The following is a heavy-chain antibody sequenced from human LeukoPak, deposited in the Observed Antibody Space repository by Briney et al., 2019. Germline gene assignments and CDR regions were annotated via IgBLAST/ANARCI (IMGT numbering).Heavy chain of an antibody. Sequence: GGSLRLSCAVSGFHFSIYEMNWVRQAPGKGLEWVSNIGSSGTTRYYADSVKGRFSISRDNAKNSLYLQMNGLRVEDTGVYYCALLAVASDFDYWGQGALVTVSS. V-gene: IGHV3-48*03. J-gene: IGHJ4*02. D-gene: IGHD6-19*01. CDR1: GFHFSIYE. CDR3: ALLAVASDFDY. CDR2: IGSSGTTR.